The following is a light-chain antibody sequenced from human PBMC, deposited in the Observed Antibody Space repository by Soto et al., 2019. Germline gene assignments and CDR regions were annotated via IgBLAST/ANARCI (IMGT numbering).Light chain of an antibody. V-gene: IGKV1-5*03. CDR1: QSISSW. CDR2: KAS. Sequence: DIQMTQSPSSLSASVGDRVTITCRASQSISSWLAWYQQKPGKAPKLLIYKASSLESGVPSRFSGSGSGTEFTLTISSLQPDDSATYYCQQYNSPGTFGQGTKVDIK. CDR3: QQYNSPGT. J-gene: IGKJ1*01.